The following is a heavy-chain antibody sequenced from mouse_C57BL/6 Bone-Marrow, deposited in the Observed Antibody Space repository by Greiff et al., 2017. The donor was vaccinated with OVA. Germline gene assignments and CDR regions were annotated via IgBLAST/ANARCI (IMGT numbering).Heavy chain of an antibody. D-gene: IGHD1-1*01. Sequence: EVHPVESGGDLVKPGGSLKLSCAASGFTFSSYGMSWVRQTPDKRLEWVATISSGGSYTYYPDSVKGRFTISRDNAKNTLYLQMSSLKSEDTAMYYCAGDYYGSSYGYFDVWGTGTTVTVSS. CDR2: ISSGGSYT. CDR3: AGDYYGSSYGYFDV. J-gene: IGHJ1*03. CDR1: GFTFSSYG. V-gene: IGHV5-6*01.